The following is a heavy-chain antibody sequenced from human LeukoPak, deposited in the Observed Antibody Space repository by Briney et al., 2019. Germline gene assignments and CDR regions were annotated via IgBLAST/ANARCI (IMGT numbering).Heavy chain of an antibody. CDR2: ISYDGSNK. CDR1: GFTFSSYA. V-gene: IGHV3-30-3*01. J-gene: IGHJ4*02. Sequence: GGSLRLSCAASGFTFSSYAMHWVRQAPGKGLEWVAVISYDGSNKYYADSVKGRFTISRDNSKSTLYLQMNSLRAEDTAVYYCARGDDYSTKVDYWGQGTLVTVSS. D-gene: IGHD4-11*01. CDR3: ARGDDYSTKVDY.